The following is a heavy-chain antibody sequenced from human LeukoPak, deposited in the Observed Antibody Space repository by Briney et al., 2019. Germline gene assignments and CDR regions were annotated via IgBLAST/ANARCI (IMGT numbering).Heavy chain of an antibody. D-gene: IGHD6-6*01. CDR1: GYSFNTYW. V-gene: IGHV5-51*01. CDR3: AREGRSSSPMDY. Sequence: GESLKISCKGSGYSFNTYWIGWVRQMPGKGLEWMGIIYPGNSDTRYCPSFQGQVTISAHKSLSTAYLQWGSLKASDTAMYYCAREGRSSSPMDYWGQGTLVTV. CDR2: IYPGNSDT. J-gene: IGHJ4*02.